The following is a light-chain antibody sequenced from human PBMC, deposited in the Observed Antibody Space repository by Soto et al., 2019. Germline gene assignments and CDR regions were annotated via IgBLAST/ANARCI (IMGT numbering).Light chain of an antibody. CDR1: SGHSSYA. CDR3: QTWGTGIHVV. Sequence: QSVLTQSPSASASLGASVKLTCTLSSGHSSYAIAWHQQQPEKAPRYLMKLDSDGSHTKGDAIPDRFSGSSSGAERYLTISSLQSEDEADYYCQTWGTGIHVVFGGGTKLTVL. J-gene: IGLJ2*01. V-gene: IGLV4-69*01. CDR2: LDSDGSH.